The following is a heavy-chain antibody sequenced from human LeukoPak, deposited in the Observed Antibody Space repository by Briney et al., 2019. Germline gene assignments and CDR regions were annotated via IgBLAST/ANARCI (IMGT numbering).Heavy chain of an antibody. D-gene: IGHD6-6*01. Sequence: GGSLRLSCAASGFTFSSYSMNWVRQAPGKGLKWVSSISSSSSYIYYADSVEGRFTISRDNAKNSLYLQMNSLRAEDTAVYYCARAESIEGAIDYWGQGTLVTVSS. V-gene: IGHV3-21*01. J-gene: IGHJ4*02. CDR2: ISSSSSYI. CDR1: GFTFSSYS. CDR3: ARAESIEGAIDY.